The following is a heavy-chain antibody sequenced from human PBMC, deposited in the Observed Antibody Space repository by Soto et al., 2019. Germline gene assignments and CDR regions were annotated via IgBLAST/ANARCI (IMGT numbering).Heavy chain of an antibody. D-gene: IGHD1-1*01. V-gene: IGHV2-5*02. CDR1: GFSLSTSGVG. CDR3: AHKGPEHWHLDY. CDR2: IYWDDSK. J-gene: IGHJ4*02. Sequence: QITLKESGPTLVRPTQTLTLTCAFSGFSLSTSGVGVGWIRQPPGKALEWLAVIYWDDSKHYSPSLRSRLTITQDTSRNQVLRTMPNMDPMDTGTYYCAHKGPEHWHLDYWGQGTLVTFSS.